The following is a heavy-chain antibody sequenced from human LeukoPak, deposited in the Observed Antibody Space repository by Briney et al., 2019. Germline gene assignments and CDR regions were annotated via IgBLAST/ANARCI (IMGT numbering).Heavy chain of an antibody. D-gene: IGHD3-16*01. V-gene: IGHV1-8*01. J-gene: IGHJ6*03. CDR2: MNPNSGNT. Sequence: GASVKVSCKASGYTFTSYDINWVRQATGQGLEWMGWMNPNSGNTGYAQKFQGRVTMTRNTSISTAYMELSSLRSEDTAVYYCARVPAWGCSLVSYYYYYMDVWGKGTTVTVSS. CDR3: ARVPAWGCSLVSYYYYYMDV. CDR1: GYTFTSYD.